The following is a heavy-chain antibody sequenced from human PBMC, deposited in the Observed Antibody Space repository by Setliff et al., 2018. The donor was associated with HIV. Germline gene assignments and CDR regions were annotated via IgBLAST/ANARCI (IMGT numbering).Heavy chain of an antibody. Sequence: GASVKVSCKASGYTFNSYGISWGRQAPGQGLEWMGWNSPYNGNTKFGQKLQGRVTMTTDTSTSTGYMELRSLRSDDTAMYYCARGGSLFTMTTHPFDIWGQGTMVTVSS. CDR2: NSPYNGNT. J-gene: IGHJ3*02. D-gene: IGHD3-22*01. CDR1: GYTFNSYG. CDR3: ARGGSLFTMTTHPFDI. V-gene: IGHV1-18*01.